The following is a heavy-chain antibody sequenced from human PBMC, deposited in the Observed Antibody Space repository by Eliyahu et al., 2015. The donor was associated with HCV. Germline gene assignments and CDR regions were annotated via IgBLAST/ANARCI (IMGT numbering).Heavy chain of an antibody. V-gene: IGHV3-21*01. CDR2: ISSSSSYI. J-gene: IGHJ4*02. CDR1: GFTFSSYS. Sequence: EVQLVESGGGLVKPGGSLRLSCAASGFTFSSYSMNWVRQAPGKGLEWVSSISSSSSYIYYADSVKGRFTISRDNAKNSLYLQMNSLRAEDTAVYYCARDPSGWWRNEYWGQGTLVTVSS. D-gene: IGHD6-19*01. CDR3: ARDPSGWWRNEY.